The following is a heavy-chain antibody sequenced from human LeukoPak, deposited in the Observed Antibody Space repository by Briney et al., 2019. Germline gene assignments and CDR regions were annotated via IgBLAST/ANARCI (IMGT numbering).Heavy chain of an antibody. D-gene: IGHD4-17*01. CDR1: GYTFTRHG. J-gene: IGHJ6*03. CDR3: AKTTVTSEEYFYYYMDV. V-gene: IGHV1-18*01. CDR2: IITYNGNT. Sequence: ASVKVSCKASGYTFTRHGINWVRQAPGQSLEWMGWIITYNGNTHYAQKLQGRVTLTTDTSTNTAYMELRGLRSDDTAVYYCAKTTVTSEEYFYYYMDVWGKGTTVTVSS.